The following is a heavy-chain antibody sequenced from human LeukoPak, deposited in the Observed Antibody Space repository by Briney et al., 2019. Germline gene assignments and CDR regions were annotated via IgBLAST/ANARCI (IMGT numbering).Heavy chain of an antibody. CDR3: AGRGYCSSSNCFAPLFDW. CDR1: GASISRYY. V-gene: IGHV4-59*01. D-gene: IGHD2-2*01. J-gene: IGHJ4*02. CDR2: IYYSGSA. Sequence: PSETLSLTCTVSGASISRYYWGGIRQSPGKGLEWVGYIYYSGSANYNPSVKSRVAMSLDTSKSQFSLRLRSVTAADTALYYCAGRGYCSSSNCFAPLFDWWGQGTLVTVSS.